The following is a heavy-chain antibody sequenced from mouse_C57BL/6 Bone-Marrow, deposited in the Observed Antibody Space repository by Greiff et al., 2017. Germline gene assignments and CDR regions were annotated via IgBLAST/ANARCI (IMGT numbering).Heavy chain of an antibody. CDR3: ARYWFAY. Sequence: QVQLQQSGPELVKPGASVKISCKASGYAFSSSWMNWVKQRPGKGLEWIGRIYPGDGDTNYNGKFKGKATLTADKSSSTAYMQLSSLTSEYSAVYFCARYWFAYWGQGTLVTVSA. V-gene: IGHV1-82*01. J-gene: IGHJ3*01. CDR2: IYPGDGDT. CDR1: GYAFSSSW.